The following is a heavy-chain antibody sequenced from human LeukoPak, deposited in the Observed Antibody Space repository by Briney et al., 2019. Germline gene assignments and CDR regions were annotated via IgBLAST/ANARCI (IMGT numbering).Heavy chain of an antibody. J-gene: IGHJ4*02. V-gene: IGHV4-38-2*02. CDR3: ARVSNGDLTYGVYFDY. Sequence: SETLSLTCSVSDYSISSGYYWGWIRQPPGKGLEWIGSMEWIGSIYHSGSAYYNPSLKSRVTISVDTSKNQFSLKLSSVTAADTAVYYCARVSNGDLTYGVYFDYWGQGTLVTVSS. D-gene: IGHD4-11*01. CDR1: DYSISSGYY. CDR2: IYHSGSA.